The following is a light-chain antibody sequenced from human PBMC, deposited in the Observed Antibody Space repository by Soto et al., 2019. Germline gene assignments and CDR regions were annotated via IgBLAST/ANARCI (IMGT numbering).Light chain of an antibody. CDR3: QLWDSNILHHV. Sequence: SYELTQSPSVSVAPGQTAKITCGGNNIGTTAVHWFQQRPGQAPVLVIFDDSGRPSGIPERFSGSNSGSTATLTISRVEAGDEADYYCQLWDSNILHHVFGTGTKVTV. J-gene: IGLJ1*01. CDR1: NIGTTA. CDR2: DDS. V-gene: IGLV3-21*02.